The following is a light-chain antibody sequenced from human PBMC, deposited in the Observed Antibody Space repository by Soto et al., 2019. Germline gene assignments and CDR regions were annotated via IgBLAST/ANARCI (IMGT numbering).Light chain of an antibody. CDR2: WAS. J-gene: IGKJ1*01. CDR3: QQYYSTLWT. V-gene: IGKV4-1*01. CDR1: QSVLHSSNNKNY. Sequence: DIVMTQSPDSLAVSLGERATINCKSSQSVLHSSNNKNYLAWYQQKPGQPPKLLIYWASNRESGVPDRFSGSGSGADFTLTISSLQAEDVAVYYCQQYYSTLWTFGQGTKVEIK.